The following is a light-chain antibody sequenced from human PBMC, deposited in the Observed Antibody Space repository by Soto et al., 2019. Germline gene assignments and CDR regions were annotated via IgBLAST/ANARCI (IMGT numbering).Light chain of an antibody. V-gene: IGKV3-15*01. Sequence: EIVMTQSPATLSVSPGERATLSCRASQSVSSNLAWYQQKPGQAPRLLIYGASTRATGIPARFSGSGSGTEFTLTTTRRQSEDLAFYYGHHYNNCPLTYGGGTSGQIK. J-gene: IGKJ4*01. CDR2: GAS. CDR3: HHYNNCPLT. CDR1: QSVSSN.